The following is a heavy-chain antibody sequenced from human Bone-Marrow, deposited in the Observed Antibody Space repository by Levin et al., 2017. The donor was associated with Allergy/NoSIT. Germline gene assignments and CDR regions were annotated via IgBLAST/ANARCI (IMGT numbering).Heavy chain of an antibody. CDR1: GFLFSAHW. V-gene: IGHV3-74*03. J-gene: IGHJ6*02. Sequence: GGSLRLSCAASGFLFSAHWMHWVRQDPEKGLVCVARINTIGSSATYADSVTGRFTISRDNARNTVYLQMNSLRPEDTAVYYCARESRSTLGMDVWGQGTTVIVSS. CDR3: ARESRSTLGMDV. CDR2: INTIGSSA. D-gene: IGHD2/OR15-2a*01.